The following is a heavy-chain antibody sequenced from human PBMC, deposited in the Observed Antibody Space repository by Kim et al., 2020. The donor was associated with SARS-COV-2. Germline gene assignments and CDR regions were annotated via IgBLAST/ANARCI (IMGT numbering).Heavy chain of an antibody. Sequence: ASVKVSCKASGYTFTNYAMHWVRQAPGQRLEWMGWINAFNGNTKYSQKFQGRVTITRDTSASTAYMELSSLRSEDTAVYYCASDSDYDIFRYYFCFMDIWGKGPTAPAPS. V-gene: IGHV1-3*01. D-gene: IGHD3-9*01. J-gene: IGHJ6*03. CDR3: ASDSDYDIFRYYFCFMDI. CDR2: INAFNGNT. CDR1: GYTFTNYA.